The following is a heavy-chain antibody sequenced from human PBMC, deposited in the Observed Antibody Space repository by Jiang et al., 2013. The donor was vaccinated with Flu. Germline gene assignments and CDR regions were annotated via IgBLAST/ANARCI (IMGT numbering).Heavy chain of an antibody. CDR1: GGTFSSYA. J-gene: IGHJ3*02. CDR3: AARGYYGAFDI. D-gene: IGHD3-10*01. Sequence: GAEVKKPGSSVKVSCKASGGTFSSYAISWVRQAPGQGLEWMGRIIPILGIANYAQKFQGRVTITADNSKNTLYLQMNSLRAEDTAVYYCAARGYYGAFDIWGQGTMVTVSS. CDR2: IIPILGIA. V-gene: IGHV1-69*04.